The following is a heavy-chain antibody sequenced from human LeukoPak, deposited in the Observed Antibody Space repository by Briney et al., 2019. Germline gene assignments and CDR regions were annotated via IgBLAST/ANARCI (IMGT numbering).Heavy chain of an antibody. Sequence: PSETLSLTCTVSGGSISSSSYYWGWIRQPPGKGLEWIGSIYYSGSTYYNPSLKSRVTISVDTSKNQFSLKLSSVTAADTAVYYCARDPGYCSGGSCSARAVDYWGQGTLVTVSS. CDR3: ARDPGYCSGGSCSARAVDY. D-gene: IGHD2-15*01. J-gene: IGHJ4*02. CDR1: GGSISSSSYY. CDR2: IYYSGST. V-gene: IGHV4-39*07.